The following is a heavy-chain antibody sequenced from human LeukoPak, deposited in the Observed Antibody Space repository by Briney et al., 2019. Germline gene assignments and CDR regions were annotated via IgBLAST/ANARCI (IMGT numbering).Heavy chain of an antibody. V-gene: IGHV1-18*01. D-gene: IGHD6-19*01. CDR2: ISAYNGNT. CDR1: GYTFTSYG. CDR3: ARDWWQWLVQDY. Sequence: ASVKVSCKASGYTFTSYGISWVRQAPGQGLEWMGRISAYNGNTNYAQKLQGRVTMTTDTSTSTAYMELRSLRSDDTAVCYCARDWWQWLVQDYWGQGTLVTVSS. J-gene: IGHJ4*02.